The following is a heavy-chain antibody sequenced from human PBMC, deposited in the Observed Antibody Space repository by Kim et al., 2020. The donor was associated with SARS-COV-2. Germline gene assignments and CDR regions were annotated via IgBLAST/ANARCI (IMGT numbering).Heavy chain of an antibody. Sequence: GGSLRLSCAASGFTFSSYSMNWVRQAPGKGLEWVSSISSSSSYIYYADSVKGRFTISRDNAKNSLYLQMNSLRAEDTAVYYCARGGCYDIPSWYFDLWGRGTLVTVSS. CDR2: ISSSSSYI. CDR1: GFTFSSYS. J-gene: IGHJ2*01. D-gene: IGHD3-22*01. V-gene: IGHV3-21*01. CDR3: ARGGCYDIPSWYFDL.